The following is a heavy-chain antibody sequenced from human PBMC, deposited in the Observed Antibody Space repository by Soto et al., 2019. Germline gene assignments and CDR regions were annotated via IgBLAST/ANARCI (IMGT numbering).Heavy chain of an antibody. CDR2: IYYSGST. V-gene: IGHV4-30-4*01. D-gene: IGHD2-2*01. J-gene: IGHJ5*02. Sequence: NPSETLSLTCTVSGGSISSGDYYWSWIRQPPGKGLEWIGYIYYSGSTYYNPSLKSRVTISVDTSKNKFSLKLSSVTAADTAVYYCARGQPSPIVVVPAAMRPRGGYNWFDPWGQGTLVTVSS. CDR3: ARGQPSPIVVVPAAMRPRGGYNWFDP. CDR1: GGSISSGDYY.